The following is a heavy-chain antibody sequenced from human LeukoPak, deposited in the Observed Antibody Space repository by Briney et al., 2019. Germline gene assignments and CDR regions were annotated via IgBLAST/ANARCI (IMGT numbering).Heavy chain of an antibody. J-gene: IGHJ4*02. Sequence: VSVKVSCKASGYTFTDYYIHWVRQAPGHGLEWLGWMNVKTGATSSAHRFPGRFTMTRDTSIGTASMEFSSLTSDDTAVYYCARQSGTYWGLDYWGQGTLVTVSS. CDR3: ARQSGTYWGLDY. CDR2: MNVKTGAT. CDR1: GYTFTDYY. V-gene: IGHV1-2*02. D-gene: IGHD1-26*01.